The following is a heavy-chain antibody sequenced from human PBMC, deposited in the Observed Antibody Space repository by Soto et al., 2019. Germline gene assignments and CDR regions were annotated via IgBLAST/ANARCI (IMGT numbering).Heavy chain of an antibody. CDR1: GGSISSGDYY. D-gene: IGHD3-16*02. CDR3: ARSPKYYDYVWGSYRTYFDF. V-gene: IGHV4-30-4*01. Sequence: QVQLQESGPGLVKPSQTLSLTCTVSGGSISSGDYYWSWIRQPPGKVLEWIGYIYYTGSTYYNPSLKSRLTTSIDTSKNQFSLKLSSVTAADTAVYYCARSPKYYDYVWGSYRTYFDFWGQGTLVTVSP. CDR2: IYYTGST. J-gene: IGHJ4*02.